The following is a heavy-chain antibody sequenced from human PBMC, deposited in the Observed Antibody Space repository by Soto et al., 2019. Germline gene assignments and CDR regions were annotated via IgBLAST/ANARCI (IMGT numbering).Heavy chain of an antibody. CDR3: ARDLVISVNWFDP. CDR1: GFTFSSYS. Sequence: PGGSLRLSCAASGFTFSSYSMNWVRQAPGKGLEWVSSISSSSSYIYYADSVKGRFTISRDNAKNSLYLQMNSLRAEDTAVYYCARDLVISVNWFDPWGQGNLVTVSS. D-gene: IGHD3-9*01. J-gene: IGHJ5*02. V-gene: IGHV3-21*01. CDR2: ISSSSSYI.